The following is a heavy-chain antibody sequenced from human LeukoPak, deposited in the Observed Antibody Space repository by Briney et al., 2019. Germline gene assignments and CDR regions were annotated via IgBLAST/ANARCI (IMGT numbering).Heavy chain of an antibody. CDR2: ISAYNGNT. V-gene: IGHV1-18*01. CDR1: GYTFTSYG. J-gene: IGHJ6*03. CDR3: ARVSRDGYNYVYYCYMDV. D-gene: IGHD5-24*01. Sequence: ASVKVSCKASGYTFTSYGISWVRQAPGQGLEWMGWISAYNGNTNYAQELQGRVTMTTDTSTSTAYMELRSLRSDDTAVYYCARVSRDGYNYVYYCYMDVWGKGTTVTVSS.